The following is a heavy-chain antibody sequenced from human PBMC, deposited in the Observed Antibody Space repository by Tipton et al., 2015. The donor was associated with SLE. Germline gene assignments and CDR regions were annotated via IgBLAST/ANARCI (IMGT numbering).Heavy chain of an antibody. J-gene: IGHJ3*02. V-gene: IGHV4-39*07. D-gene: IGHD7-27*01. Sequence: TLSLTCTVSGGSISRTSDFWGWIRQPPGKGLEWIGSIHYSGGTYYNPSLKSRLTISVDTSKNQFSLKLSSVTAADTAVYYCARQLGKTRDVAFDIWGQGTMVTVSS. CDR3: ARQLGKTRDVAFDI. CDR2: IHYSGGT. CDR1: GGSISRTSDF.